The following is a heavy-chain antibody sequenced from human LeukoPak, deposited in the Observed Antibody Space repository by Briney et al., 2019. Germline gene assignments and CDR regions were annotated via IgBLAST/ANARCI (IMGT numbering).Heavy chain of an antibody. CDR1: GFTFSNAW. CDR3: AKDRRGAFDY. V-gene: IGHV3-15*05. D-gene: IGHD3-10*01. Sequence: PGGSLRLSCAASGFTFSNAWMSWVRQAPGKGLEWVGRIKSKTDGGTTDYAAPVKGRFTISRDDSKNTLYLQMNSLRTEDTALYYCAKDRRGAFDYWGQGTLVTVSS. J-gene: IGHJ4*02. CDR2: IKSKTDGGTT.